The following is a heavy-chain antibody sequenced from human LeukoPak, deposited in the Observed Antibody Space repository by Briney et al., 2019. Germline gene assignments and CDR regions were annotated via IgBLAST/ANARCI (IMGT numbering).Heavy chain of an antibody. V-gene: IGHV4-39*01. CDR3: AKYSTYYPNWFDP. CDR2: VYYSGST. D-gene: IGHD3-10*01. J-gene: IGHJ5*02. Sequence: KPSETLSLICTVSGGSISSSSYYWGWIRQPPGKGLEWIGNVYYSGSTYYNPSLKSRVTISIDTSKNQFSLKLSSVTAADTAVYYCAKYSTYYPNWFDPWGQGTLVTVSS. CDR1: GGSISSSSYY.